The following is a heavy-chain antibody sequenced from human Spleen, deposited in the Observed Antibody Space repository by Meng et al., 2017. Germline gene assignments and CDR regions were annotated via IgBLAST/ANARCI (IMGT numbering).Heavy chain of an antibody. CDR2: ISWNSGSI. CDR1: GFTFGEYA. J-gene: IGHJ6*02. CDR3: AKGYTSGLRTSMGV. D-gene: IGHD6-19*01. Sequence: SLKISCAASGFTFGEYAMHWVRQAPGKGLEWVSGISWNSGSIDYADSVKGRFTISRDNAKNSLYLQMNSLRAEDMALYYCAKGYTSGLRTSMGVWGQETTVTVSS. V-gene: IGHV3-9*03.